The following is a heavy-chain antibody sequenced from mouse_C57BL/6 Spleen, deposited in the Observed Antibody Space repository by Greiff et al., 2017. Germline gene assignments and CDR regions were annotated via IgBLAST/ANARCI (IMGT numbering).Heavy chain of an antibody. J-gene: IGHJ1*03. V-gene: IGHV2-6-1*01. Sequence: VKLQQSGPGLVAPSQSLSITCTVSGFSLTSYGVHWVRQPPGKGLEWLVVIWSDGSTTYNSALKSRLSISKDNSKSQVFLKMNSLQTDDTAMYYCARQDGNYGYFDVWGTGTTVTVSS. CDR3: ARQDGNYGYFDV. CDR1: GFSLTSYG. CDR2: IWSDGST. D-gene: IGHD2-1*01.